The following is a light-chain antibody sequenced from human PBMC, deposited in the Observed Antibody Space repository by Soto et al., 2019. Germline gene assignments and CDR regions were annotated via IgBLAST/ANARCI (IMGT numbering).Light chain of an antibody. J-gene: IGKJ4*01. V-gene: IGKV3-11*01. CDR3: QHRAGWPPALT. CDR2: NAY. Sequence: ETVLTQSPATLSLSPGERATLSCRASESVSNSLAWYQHKPGQAPRLLIYNAYNSATGIPARFSGSGSGTDFTLTISSLEPEDFAVYFCQHRAGWPPALTFGGGTKVEIK. CDR1: ESVSNS.